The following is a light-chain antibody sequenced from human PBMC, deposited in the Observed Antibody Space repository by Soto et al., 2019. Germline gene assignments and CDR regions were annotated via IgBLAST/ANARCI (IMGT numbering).Light chain of an antibody. CDR3: QEYGTSRT. V-gene: IGKV3-20*01. Sequence: ETGCTQSPGTLSLSPGERATLSCRASQSVSSDLAWYHQKPGQAPRLLIYGASTRATGIPARFSGSGSGTDFTLTISRLEPEDFAVYYCQEYGTSRTFGQGTKV. CDR1: QSVSSD. J-gene: IGKJ1*01. CDR2: GAS.